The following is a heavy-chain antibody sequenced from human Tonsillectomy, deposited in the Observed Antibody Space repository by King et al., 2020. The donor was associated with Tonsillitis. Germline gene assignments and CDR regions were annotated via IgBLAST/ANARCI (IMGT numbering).Heavy chain of an antibody. CDR3: AKGARLGAGLDY. V-gene: IGHV3-9*01. J-gene: IGHJ4*02. CDR2: ISWNSGSI. Sequence: VQLVESEGGLVQPGRSLRLSCAASGFTFDDYVMHWVRQAPGKGLEWVSGISWNSGSIGYADSVKGRFTISRDNAKNSLYLQMNSLRAEDTALYYCAKGARLGAGLDYWGQGTLVTVSS. CDR1: GFTFDDYV. D-gene: IGHD3-16*01.